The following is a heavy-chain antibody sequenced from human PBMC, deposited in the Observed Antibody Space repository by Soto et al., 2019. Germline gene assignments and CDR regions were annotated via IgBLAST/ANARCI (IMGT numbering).Heavy chain of an antibody. D-gene: IGHD6-19*01. CDR3: ARDPYSRGWSGFDP. CDR2: IWYDGSNK. J-gene: IGHJ5*02. Sequence: QVQLVESGGGVVQPGRSLRLSCAASGFTFSSYGMHWVRQAPGKGLEWVAVIWYDGSNKYYADCVKGRFTISRDNSKNTLYLQMNSLSADDTAVYYCARDPYSRGWSGFDPWGQGTLVTVSS. CDR1: GFTFSSYG. V-gene: IGHV3-33*01.